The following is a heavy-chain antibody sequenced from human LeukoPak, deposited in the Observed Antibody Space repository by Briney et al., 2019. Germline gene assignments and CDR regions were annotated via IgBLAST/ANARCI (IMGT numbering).Heavy chain of an antibody. CDR2: IYPGDSDT. CDR1: GYSFATYW. V-gene: IGHV5-51*01. Sequence: PGESLKISCKGSGYSFATYWIGWVRQMPGKGLEWMGIIYPGDSDTRYSPSFQGQVTISADKSISTAFLQSSSLKASDTAMYYCARRGYCGGDCYSDYWGQGTLVTVSS. J-gene: IGHJ4*02. D-gene: IGHD2-21*01. CDR3: ARRGYCGGDCYSDY.